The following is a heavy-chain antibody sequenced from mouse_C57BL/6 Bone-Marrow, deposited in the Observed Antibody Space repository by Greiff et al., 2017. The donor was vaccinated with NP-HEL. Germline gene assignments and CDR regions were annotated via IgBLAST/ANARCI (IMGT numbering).Heavy chain of an antibody. CDR1: GYTFTSYW. CDR3: TRPLNWDRFAY. V-gene: IGHV1-5*01. D-gene: IGHD4-1*02. J-gene: IGHJ3*01. CDR2: IYPGNSDT. Sequence: VQLKQSGTVLARPGASVKMSCKTSGYTFTSYWMHWVKQRPGQGLEWIGAIYPGNSDTSYNQKFKGKAKLTAVTSASTAYMELSSLTNEDSAVYYCTRPLNWDRFAYWGQGTLVTVSA.